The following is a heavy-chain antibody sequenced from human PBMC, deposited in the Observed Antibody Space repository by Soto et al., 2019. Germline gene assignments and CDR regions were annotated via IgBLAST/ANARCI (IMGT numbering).Heavy chain of an antibody. V-gene: IGHV3-30*18. D-gene: IGHD3-9*01. CDR1: GFTLNSFG. J-gene: IGHJ5*02. CDR3: AKGLQQDYDFLLNH. Sequence: QVQLVESGGGVVQPGRSLRLSCGASGFTLNSFGILWVRQGPEKGLEWVAGISYDESSRHYADSVQGRFFVSRDNSKNTVFLQMSNLRTEDTAVYYCAKGLQQDYDFLLNHWGQGTLVTVSS. CDR2: ISYDESSR.